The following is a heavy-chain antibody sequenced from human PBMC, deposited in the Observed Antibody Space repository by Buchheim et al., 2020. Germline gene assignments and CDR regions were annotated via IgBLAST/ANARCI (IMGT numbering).Heavy chain of an antibody. J-gene: IGHJ6*02. CDR3: ARDGPIAVAGRDYYYGMDV. CDR1: GFTFSSYG. CDR2: IWCDGSNK. Sequence: QVQLVESGGGVVQPGRSLRLSCAASGFTFSSYGMHWVRQAPGKGLEWVAVIWCDGSNKYYADSVKGRFTISRDNSKNTLYLQMNSLRAEDTAVYYCARDGPIAVAGRDYYYGMDVWGQGTT. V-gene: IGHV3-33*01. D-gene: IGHD6-19*01.